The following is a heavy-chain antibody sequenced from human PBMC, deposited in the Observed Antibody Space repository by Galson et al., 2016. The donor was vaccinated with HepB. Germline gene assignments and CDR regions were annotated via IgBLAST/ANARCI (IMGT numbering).Heavy chain of an antibody. CDR3: ASSTAAGSLFYYYYGMDV. CDR2: IYYSGSA. V-gene: IGHV4-61*01. D-gene: IGHD6-13*01. Sequence: EPLSLTCAVSGGSVSNNSHYWTWIRQPPGKGLEWIGYIYYSGSAMYNPSLRSRVSISIDTSENQVSLLVRSVTAADTAVYYCASSTAAGSLFYYYYGMDVWGQGTTVTVSS. CDR1: GGSVSNNSHY. J-gene: IGHJ6*02.